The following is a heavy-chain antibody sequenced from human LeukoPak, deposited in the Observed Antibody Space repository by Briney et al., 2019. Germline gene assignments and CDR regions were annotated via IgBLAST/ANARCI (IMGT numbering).Heavy chain of an antibody. CDR3: ARHTWRITTPNWFDP. J-gene: IGHJ5*02. D-gene: IGHD3-3*01. V-gene: IGHV4-34*01. CDR1: GGSFSGYY. CDR2: INHSGST. Sequence: SETLSLTCAVYGGSFSGYYWSWIRQPPGKGLEWIGEINHSGSTNYNPSLKGRVTISVDTSKNQFSLRLSSVTAADTAVYYCARHTWRITTPNWFDPWGQGTLVSVSS.